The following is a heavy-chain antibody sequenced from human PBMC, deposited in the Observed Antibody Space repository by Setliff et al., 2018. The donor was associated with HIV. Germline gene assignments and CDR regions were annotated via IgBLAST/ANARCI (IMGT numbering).Heavy chain of an antibody. J-gene: IGHJ3*02. CDR1: GYSISSGYY. D-gene: IGHD2-8*01. Sequence: SETLSLTCAVSGYSISSGYYWAWIRQPPGKGLEWIGHIYHTGSTYSNPALKRRVTISVDTSTNQFSLKLTSVTAADTAVYYCARLESGVFDIWGQGTMVTVSS. CDR3: ARLESGVFDI. V-gene: IGHV4-38-2*01. CDR2: IYHTGST.